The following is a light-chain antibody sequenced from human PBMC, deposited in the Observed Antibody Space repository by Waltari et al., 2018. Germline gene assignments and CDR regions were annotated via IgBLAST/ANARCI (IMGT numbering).Light chain of an antibody. V-gene: IGLV4-69*01. CDR1: SGHSSNV. CDR2: VNSDGSH. J-gene: IGLJ3*02. Sequence: QLVLTQSPSASASLGASVKLTCTLSSGHSSNVIAWLQQQPEKGPRYLMKVNSDGSHSKGDGIPDRFSGPSSGAERYRTGASRQSGDEADCYWQTGGHGTWVFGGGTRLTVL. CDR3: QTGGHGTWV.